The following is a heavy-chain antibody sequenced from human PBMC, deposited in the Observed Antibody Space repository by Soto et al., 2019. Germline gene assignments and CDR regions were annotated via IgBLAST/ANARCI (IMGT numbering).Heavy chain of an antibody. CDR3: AHSEGSSGLCDN. CDR2: IYWDDDK. D-gene: IGHD6-13*01. J-gene: IGHJ4*02. CDR1: GFALTSPGMN. Sequence: QVTLKESGPTLAKPRQTLTLTCTFSGFALTSPGMNVGWIRQPPGKALEWLALIYWDDDKRYNPSLRNRLTITKDTSKNQVVRTVTNVDPVDTGTYYCAHSEGSSGLCDNWGQGTLVTVSS. V-gene: IGHV2-5*02.